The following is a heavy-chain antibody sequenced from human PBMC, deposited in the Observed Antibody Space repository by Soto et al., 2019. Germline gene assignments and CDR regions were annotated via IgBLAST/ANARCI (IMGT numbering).Heavy chain of an antibody. J-gene: IGHJ4*02. V-gene: IGHV1-58*01. CDR1: GFTFTNSV. CDR3: AAVIGSMVRGALDY. Sequence: ASVKVSCKASGFTFTNSVVQWVRQARGQRLEWIGWIVVGSANTSYAQKFQERVTITRDMSTSTAYMELSSLRSEDTAVYYCAAVIGSMVRGALDYWGQGTLVTVSS. D-gene: IGHD3-10*01. CDR2: IVVGSANT.